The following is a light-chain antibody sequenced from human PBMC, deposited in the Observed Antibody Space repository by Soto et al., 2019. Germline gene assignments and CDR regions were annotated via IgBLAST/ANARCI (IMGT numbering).Light chain of an antibody. CDR3: QQRSKWWT. V-gene: IGKV3-11*01. CDR2: DAS. J-gene: IGKJ1*01. CDR1: QSVSSY. Sequence: EIVLTLSPATLSLSPGERATLSCRASQSVSSYLAWYQQKPGQAPRLLIYDASNRATGIPARFSGSGSGTDFTLTISSLEPEDVAVYYCQQRSKWWTFGQGTKVEIK.